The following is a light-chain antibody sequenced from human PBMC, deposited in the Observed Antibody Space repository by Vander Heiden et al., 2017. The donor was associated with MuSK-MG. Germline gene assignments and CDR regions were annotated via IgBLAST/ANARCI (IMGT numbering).Light chain of an antibody. V-gene: IGKV1-8*01. CDR2: AAS. J-gene: IGKJ3*01. CDR3: QQDDSSPRT. Sequence: AIRMTQSPSSFSASTGDRVTITCRASQGISSYLAWYQQKPGKAPNLLIYAASTLQSGVPSRFSGSGSGTDFTLTISCLQSEDFATYYCQQDDSSPRTFGHGTKVDIK. CDR1: QGISSY.